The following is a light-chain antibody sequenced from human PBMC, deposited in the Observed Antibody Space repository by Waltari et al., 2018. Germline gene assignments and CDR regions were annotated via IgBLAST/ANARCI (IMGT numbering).Light chain of an antibody. J-gene: IGKJ2*01. CDR1: QTVSNDF. Sequence: LTQSPGTLSLSPGDTATLSCRASQTVSNDFLAWYQQRPGQPPRRLIYSPSTRATGIPDRFSGHGSGTDFTFTINELEPEDFAVYYCQQFDLSGVYTFGQGTKLELK. V-gene: IGKV3-20*01. CDR2: SPS. CDR3: QQFDLSGVYT.